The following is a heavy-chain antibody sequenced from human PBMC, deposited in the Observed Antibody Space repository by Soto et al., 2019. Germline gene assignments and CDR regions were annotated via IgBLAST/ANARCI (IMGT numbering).Heavy chain of an antibody. CDR2: IDNAGTDS. CDR3: SRGWFGPDV. Sequence: EVQLVESGGGLVQPGGSLRLYCAASGFTFSGRSMHWVRHAPGKGLVWVPGIDNAGTDSTYANSVKGRFTSSRDNAKNTLYLLMNSRRVEDTAVYYCSRGWFGPDVWGKWTTVTVSS. J-gene: IGHJ6*04. V-gene: IGHV3-74*01. D-gene: IGHD3-10*01. CDR1: GFTFSGRS.